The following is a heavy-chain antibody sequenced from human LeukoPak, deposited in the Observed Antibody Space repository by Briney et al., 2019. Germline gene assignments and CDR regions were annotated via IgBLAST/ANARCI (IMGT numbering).Heavy chain of an antibody. D-gene: IGHD1-26*01. Sequence: PGGSLRLSCAASGFTFSNAWMSWVRQAPGKGLEWVANIKQDGSGKYYVDSVKGRFTISRDNAKNSLYLQMNSLRAEDTAVYYCARARTYSGSYRNWFDPWGQGTLVTVSS. CDR2: IKQDGSGK. V-gene: IGHV3-7*01. CDR1: GFTFSNAW. CDR3: ARARTYSGSYRNWFDP. J-gene: IGHJ5*02.